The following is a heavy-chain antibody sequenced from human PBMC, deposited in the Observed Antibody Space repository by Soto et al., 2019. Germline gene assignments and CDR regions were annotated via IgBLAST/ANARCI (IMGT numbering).Heavy chain of an antibody. D-gene: IGHD3-10*01. Sequence: SETLSLTCTVSGASVSSGDYYWTWIRQPPGKDLEWIGYIYSSGNTNYNPSLRSRVTMSKDTSKNQFSLKLTSVTAADTAVYYCARGVTGGGERFDPWGLGTLVTVSS. CDR1: GASVSSGDYY. CDR2: IYSSGNT. J-gene: IGHJ5*02. CDR3: ARGVTGGGERFDP. V-gene: IGHV4-30-4*01.